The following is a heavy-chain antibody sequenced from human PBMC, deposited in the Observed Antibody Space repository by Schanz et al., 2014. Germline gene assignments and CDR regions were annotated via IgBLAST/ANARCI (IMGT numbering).Heavy chain of an antibody. CDR2: INGYNGHT. CDR1: GYTFSFTSYN. D-gene: IGHD4-17*01. Sequence: QVQVEQSGPEVKKPGASVTVSCQASGYTFSFTSYNVHWVRQAPGQGLEWMGWINGYNGHTLYAQKFQGRVTITADRSTSTAYMELSSLRSEDTAVYYCARGYGDSPTDFWGQGTLVTVSS. CDR3: ARGYGDSPTDF. V-gene: IGHV1-46*01. J-gene: IGHJ4*02.